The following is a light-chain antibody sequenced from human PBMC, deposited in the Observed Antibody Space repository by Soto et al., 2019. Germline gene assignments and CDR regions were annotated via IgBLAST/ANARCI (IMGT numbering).Light chain of an antibody. CDR3: GTWDSSLSAYV. Sequence: HCELTRPLSVSAVPLEKGRIFCSGSSSNIGNNYVSWYQQLPGTAPKLLIYENNKRPSGIPDRFSGSKSGTSATLGITGLQTGDEADYYCGTWDSSLSAYVSGTGTKVTVL. V-gene: IGLV1-51*02. CDR2: ENN. J-gene: IGLJ1*01. CDR1: SSNIGNNY.